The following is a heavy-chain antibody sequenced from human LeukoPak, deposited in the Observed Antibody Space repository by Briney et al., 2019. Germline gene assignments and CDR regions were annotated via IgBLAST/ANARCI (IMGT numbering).Heavy chain of an antibody. J-gene: IGHJ4*02. V-gene: IGHV1-69*13. D-gene: IGHD1-26*01. CDR1: GGTFSSYA. Sequence: GASVTVSCKASGGTFSSYASSWVRQAPGQGLEWMGRIFPIFATAYYAQKFQGRVTITADESTSTAYMELSSLRSEDTAVYYCSRESGSYEAYFDYWGQGTLVTVSS. CDR2: IFPIFATA. CDR3: SRESGSYEAYFDY.